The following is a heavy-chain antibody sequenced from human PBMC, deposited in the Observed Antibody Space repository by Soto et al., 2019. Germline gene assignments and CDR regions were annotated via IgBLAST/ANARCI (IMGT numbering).Heavy chain of an antibody. J-gene: IGHJ6*02. CDR3: AKDGDYDSSGYYYPGRSKTFYGVDV. CDR1: GYTFTNSD. V-gene: IGHV1-8*01. Sequence: ASVKVSCKASGYTFTNSDINWVRQAPGQGLEWMGWMNPDSGHAAYAQKFQGRVTLTTSTSTSTVYMEMRSLGSEDTALYYCAKDGDYDSSGYYYPGRSKTFYGVDVWGRGTTVTVSS. D-gene: IGHD3-22*01. CDR2: MNPDSGHA.